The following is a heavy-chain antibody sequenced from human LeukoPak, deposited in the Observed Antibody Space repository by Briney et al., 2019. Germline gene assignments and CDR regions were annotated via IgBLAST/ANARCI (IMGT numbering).Heavy chain of an antibody. V-gene: IGHV3-72*01. Sequence: PGGSLRLSCAASGFFFSDPYMEWVRQAPGKGLEWVGRIKNKAKSYTTEYAASVKGRFTISRDDSKNSLYLQMDSLKTEATAVYFCARSRLGALDYWGQGTLVTVSS. CDR1: GFFFSDPY. CDR2: IKNKAKSYTT. D-gene: IGHD1-26*01. CDR3: ARSRLGALDY. J-gene: IGHJ4*02.